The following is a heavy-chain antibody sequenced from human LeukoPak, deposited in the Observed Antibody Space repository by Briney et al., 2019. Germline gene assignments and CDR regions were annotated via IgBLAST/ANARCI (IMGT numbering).Heavy chain of an antibody. CDR3: AGDYGDYDYYYYMDV. CDR2: IYSGGST. Sequence: GGSLRLSCAASGFTVSSNYMSWVRQAPGKGLEWVSVIYSGGSTYYADSVKGRFTISRDNSKNTLYLQMNSLRAEDTAVYYCAGDYGDYDYYYYMDVWGKGTTVTISS. V-gene: IGHV3-66*01. J-gene: IGHJ6*03. D-gene: IGHD4-17*01. CDR1: GFTVSSNY.